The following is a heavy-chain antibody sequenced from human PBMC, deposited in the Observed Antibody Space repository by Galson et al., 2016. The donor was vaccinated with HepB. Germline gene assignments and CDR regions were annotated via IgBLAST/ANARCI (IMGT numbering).Heavy chain of an antibody. CDR3: TRLQDYHPDF. J-gene: IGHJ4*02. CDR2: ISPDGGTT. V-gene: IGHV3-74*01. CDR1: GFTFDNHW. Sequence: SLRLSCAASGFTFDNHWMHWVRQAPGKGLVWVSRISPDGGTTNYADSVRGRFTISRDNAKNTLYLQMSSLRAEDTAVYYCTRLQDYHPDFWGQGTLSPSPQ. D-gene: IGHD4-11*01.